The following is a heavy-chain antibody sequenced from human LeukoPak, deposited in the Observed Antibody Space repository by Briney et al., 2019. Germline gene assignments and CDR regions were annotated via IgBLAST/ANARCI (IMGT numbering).Heavy chain of an antibody. Sequence: ASVKVSCKASGYTFTSYYMHWVRQAPGQGLEWMGIINPSGGSTSYAQKFQGRVTLTRDTSTNTVYMELSSLRSEDTAVYYCARDGDMIVVPAGIGLHVDYMGSWGQGTTVTVSS. V-gene: IGHV1-46*01. CDR3: ARDGDMIVVPAGIGLHVDYMGS. D-gene: IGHD2-2*01. J-gene: IGHJ6*03. CDR1: GYTFTSYY. CDR2: INPSGGST.